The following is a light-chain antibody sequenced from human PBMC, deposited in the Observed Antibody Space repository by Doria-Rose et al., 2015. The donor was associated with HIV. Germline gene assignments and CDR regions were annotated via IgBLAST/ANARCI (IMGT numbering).Light chain of an antibody. CDR2: AAS. CDR3: QQAYSSPPWT. Sequence: EIRMTQSPSSLSASIGDRVTISCRASQAVSTYLNWFQQEPGKAPKLLIYAASRLQSGVPSRFSGSGSGTDFTLTISGLQPGDFATYYCQQAYSSPPWTVGQGTKVEMK. V-gene: IGKV1-39*01. J-gene: IGKJ1*01. CDR1: QAVSTY.